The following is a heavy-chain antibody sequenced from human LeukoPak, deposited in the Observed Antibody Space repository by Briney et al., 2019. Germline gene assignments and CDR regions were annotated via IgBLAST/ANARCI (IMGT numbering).Heavy chain of an antibody. V-gene: IGHV3-7*01. Sequence: PGGSLRLSCAACGFNFSSFWMSWVRQAPGKGLEWVANIKQDGSEKYYVDSVKGRFTISRDNAKNSLYLQMNSLRAEDTAVHYCARDGRNKWFDPWGQGTLVTVSS. J-gene: IGHJ5*02. CDR3: ARDGRNKWFDP. CDR1: GFNFSSFW. CDR2: IKQDGSEK.